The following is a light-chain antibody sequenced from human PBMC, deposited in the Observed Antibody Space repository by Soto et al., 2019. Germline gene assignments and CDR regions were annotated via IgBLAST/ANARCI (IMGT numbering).Light chain of an antibody. V-gene: IGLV2-14*01. CDR3: CLYTSSSVV. CDR2: EVS. CDR1: SSDVGASNS. Sequence: QSVLTQPASVSGSPGQSIAISCTGTSSDVGASNSVSWYQQHPGKAPKLMIYEVSDRPSGVSHRCSGSKSGSTASLTISGLQAEDEADYYCCLYTSSSVVFGGGTKVTVL. J-gene: IGLJ2*01.